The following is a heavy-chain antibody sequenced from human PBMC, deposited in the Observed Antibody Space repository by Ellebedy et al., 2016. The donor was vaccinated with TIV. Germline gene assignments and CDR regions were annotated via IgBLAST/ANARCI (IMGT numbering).Heavy chain of an antibody. Sequence: GESLKISCAASGFTFSAYGMHWVRQAPGKGLEWVTYVRYDGSNKYYADSVKGRFTISRDNSKNTLVLAMNSLRAEDTAIYYCAGLWFGDSPRDNSDYWGRGTLVTVS. CDR2: VRYDGSNK. CDR1: GFTFSAYG. D-gene: IGHD3-10*01. CDR3: AGLWFGDSPRDNSDY. V-gene: IGHV3-30*02. J-gene: IGHJ4*02.